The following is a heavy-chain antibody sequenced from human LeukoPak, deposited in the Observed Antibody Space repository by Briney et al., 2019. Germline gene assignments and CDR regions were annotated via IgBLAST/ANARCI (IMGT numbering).Heavy chain of an antibody. Sequence: PGGSLRLSCAASGFSFSDYYMSWIRQAPAKGLEWVSYISSSGSIIYYADSVKGRFTISRDNTKNSLYLQMNSLRAEDTAVYYCAREGRYSNYFHYFDYWGQGTLVTVSS. J-gene: IGHJ4*02. CDR3: AREGRYSNYFHYFDY. CDR1: GFSFSDYY. D-gene: IGHD4-11*01. CDR2: ISSSGSII. V-gene: IGHV3-11*01.